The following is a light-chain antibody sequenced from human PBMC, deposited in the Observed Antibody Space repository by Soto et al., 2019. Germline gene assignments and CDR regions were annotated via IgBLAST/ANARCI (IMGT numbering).Light chain of an antibody. CDR1: SSDVGGYNY. J-gene: IGLJ1*01. CDR2: EVS. Sequence: QSALTQPASVSGSPGQSITISCTGTSSDVGGYNYVSWHQQHPRKAPKLMIFEVSYRPSGVSDRLSGSKSGNTASLTISGLQADDEADYYCSSNTRSSLYVFGTGTKVTV. CDR3: SSNTRSSLYV. V-gene: IGLV2-14*01.